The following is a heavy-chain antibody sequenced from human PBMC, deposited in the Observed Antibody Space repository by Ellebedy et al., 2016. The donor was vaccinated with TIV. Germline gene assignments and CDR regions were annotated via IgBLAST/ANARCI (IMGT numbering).Heavy chain of an antibody. Sequence: GESLKISXAASGFTFSSYAMHWVRQAPGKGLEWVSVIYSDGSTYYVDSVKGRFTISRDNSKNTVYLQMNSLRAEDTAVYYCAREWEQHWGQGTLVTVSS. J-gene: IGHJ1*01. CDR2: IYSDGST. V-gene: IGHV3-53*01. CDR1: GFTFSSYA. D-gene: IGHD1-26*01. CDR3: AREWEQH.